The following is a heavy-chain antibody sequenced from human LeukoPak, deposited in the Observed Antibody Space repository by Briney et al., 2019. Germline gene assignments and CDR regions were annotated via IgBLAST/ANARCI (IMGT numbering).Heavy chain of an antibody. CDR3: ARALRLWGGNSGIAFDI. CDR2: IYYSGST. D-gene: IGHD4-23*01. Sequence: PSQTLSLTCTVSGGSISSGGYYWSWIRQHPGKGLEWIGYIYYSGSTYYNPSLKSRVTISVDTSKNQFSLKLSSVTAADTAVYYCARALRLWGGNSGIAFDIWGQGTMVTVSS. J-gene: IGHJ3*02. V-gene: IGHV4-31*03. CDR1: GGSISSGGYY.